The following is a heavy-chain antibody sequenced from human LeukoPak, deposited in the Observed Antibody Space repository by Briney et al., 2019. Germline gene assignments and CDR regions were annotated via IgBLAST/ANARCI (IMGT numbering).Heavy chain of an antibody. CDR3: ARDRQYKLLDNWFDP. CDR2: IISSGSTI. V-gene: IGHV3-11*01. D-gene: IGHD2-2*01. J-gene: IGHJ5*02. CDR1: GFTFSVYF. Sequence: GGSLRLSCAASGFTFSVYFMSWMRAAPGGGLEWGSYIISSGSTIYYAESVKGRFTISRDNAKNSLYLQMNSLRAEDTAVYFCARDRQYKLLDNWFDPWGQGTLVTVSS.